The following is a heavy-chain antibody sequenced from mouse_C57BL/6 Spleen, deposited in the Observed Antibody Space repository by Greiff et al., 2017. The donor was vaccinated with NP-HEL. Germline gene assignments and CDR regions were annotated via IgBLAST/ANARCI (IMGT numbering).Heavy chain of an antibody. D-gene: IGHD1-1*01. CDR3: ARPHGSSPYYFDY. CDR2: IYPSDSET. J-gene: IGHJ2*01. V-gene: IGHV1-61*01. CDR1: GYTFTSYW. Sequence: QVQLQQPGAELVRPGSSVKLSCKASGYTFTSYWMDWVKQRPGQGLEWIGNIYPSDSETHYNQKFKDKATLTVDKSSSTAYMQLSSLTSEDSAVYSCARPHGSSPYYFDYWGQGTTLTVSS.